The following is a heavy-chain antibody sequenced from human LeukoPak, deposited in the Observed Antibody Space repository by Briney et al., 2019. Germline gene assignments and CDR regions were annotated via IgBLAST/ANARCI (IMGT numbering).Heavy chain of an antibody. V-gene: IGHV3-21*04. D-gene: IGHD1-20*01. J-gene: IGHJ4*02. CDR2: ISSSSNYI. CDR1: GFTFSSYS. Sequence: GGSLRLSCAASGFTFSSYSMNWVRQAPGKGLEWVSSISSSSNYIYYADSVKGRLTISRDNAKNSLYLQMNSLRAEDTAVYHCAKDLGNWKFLIDYWGQGTLVTVSS. CDR3: AKDLGNWKFLIDY.